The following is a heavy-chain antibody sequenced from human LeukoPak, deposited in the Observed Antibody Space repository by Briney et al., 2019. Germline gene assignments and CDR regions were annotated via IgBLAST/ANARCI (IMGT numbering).Heavy chain of an antibody. CDR3: ARESTGGAFDI. D-gene: IGHD7-27*01. J-gene: IGHJ3*02. V-gene: IGHV1-46*01. CDR2: MNPSGGSP. Sequence: ASAKVSCKASGYTFTSYYMHWVRQAPGQGLEWMGIMNPSGGSPRYAQKLQGRVTMTRDMSTSTVYLELGSLRSEDTAIYYCARESTGGAFDIWGQGTMVTVSS. CDR1: GYTFTSYY.